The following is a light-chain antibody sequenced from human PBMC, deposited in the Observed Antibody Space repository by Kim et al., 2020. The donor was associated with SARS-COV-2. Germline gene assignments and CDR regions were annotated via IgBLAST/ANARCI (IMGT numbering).Light chain of an antibody. J-gene: IGKJ4*01. CDR1: QSSSGY. CDR3: QHHSSWPLT. V-gene: IGKV3-11*01. CDR2: DVS. Sequence: LSPGERATIPCRAHQSSSGYVSLFQQKPGQAPRLLIYDVSNRATGIPARFSGGGSWKDFTLTISSLEPEDFALYYCQHHSSWPLTFGGGTKVDIK.